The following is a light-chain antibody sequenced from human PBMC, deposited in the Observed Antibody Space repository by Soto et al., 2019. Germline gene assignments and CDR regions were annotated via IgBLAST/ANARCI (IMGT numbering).Light chain of an antibody. CDR2: DAS. CDR1: RSISDW. J-gene: IGKJ1*01. Sequence: DIQLTQSPSTLSPSVGDRVTITCRASRSISDWLAWYQQKPGKAPKLLIFDASSLTSGVPSRFSGSGAGTEFTLTISGLQPDDVATYYCLQYSSHSWTFGQGTKLDIK. CDR3: LQYSSHSWT. V-gene: IGKV1-5*01.